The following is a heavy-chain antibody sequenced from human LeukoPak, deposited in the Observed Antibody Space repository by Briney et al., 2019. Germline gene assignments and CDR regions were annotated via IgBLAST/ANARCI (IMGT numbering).Heavy chain of an antibody. CDR2: INPNSGGT. J-gene: IGHJ6*02. D-gene: IGHD2-2*01. V-gene: IGHV1-2*02. Sequence: ASVEVSCKASGYTFTGYYMHWVRQAPGQGLEWMGWINPNSGGTNYAQKFQGRVTMTRDTSISTAYMELSRLRSDDTAVYYCARDPPAAITYYGMGVWGQGTTVTVSS. CDR1: GYTFTGYY. CDR3: ARDPPAAITYYGMGV.